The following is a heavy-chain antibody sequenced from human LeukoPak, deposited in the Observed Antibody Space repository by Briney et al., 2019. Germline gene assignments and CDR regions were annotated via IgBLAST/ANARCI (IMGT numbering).Heavy chain of an antibody. Sequence: SQTLSLTCVISGHSVSRNSGAWIWLRQSPSRGLEWLGRTYYRSRWYNDYAVSVKSRIIINADTSKNQFSLMLNSVTPDDTAVYDCAGDTTGSHVAFDIWGQGTMVTVSS. CDR2: TYYRSRWYN. V-gene: IGHV6-1*01. CDR1: GHSVSRNSGA. D-gene: IGHD1-1*01. CDR3: AGDTTGSHVAFDI. J-gene: IGHJ3*02.